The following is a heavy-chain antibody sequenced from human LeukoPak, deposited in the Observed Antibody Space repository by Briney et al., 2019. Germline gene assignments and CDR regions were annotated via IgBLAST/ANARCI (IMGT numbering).Heavy chain of an antibody. J-gene: IGHJ4*02. Sequence: ASVKVSCKASGYTCTGYYMHWVRQAPGQGLEWMGWINPNSGGTNYAQKFQGRVTMTRDTSISTAYMELSRLRSDDTAVYYCAPSGRGGPYYFDYWGQGTLVTVSS. V-gene: IGHV1-2*02. CDR2: INPNSGGT. D-gene: IGHD3-10*01. CDR1: GYTCTGYY. CDR3: APSGRGGPYYFDY.